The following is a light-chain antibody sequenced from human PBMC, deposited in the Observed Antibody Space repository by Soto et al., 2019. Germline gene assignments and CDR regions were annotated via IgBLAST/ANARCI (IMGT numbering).Light chain of an antibody. CDR3: CSYAGSSMFV. CDR1: SSYVGPYNL. CDR2: EVV. J-gene: IGLJ2*01. V-gene: IGLV2-23*02. Sequence: QSALTQPASVSGSPGQSITISCTGSSSYVGPYNLVSWYQHHPGKAPKLMISEVVKRPSGVSNRFSGSKSGNTASLTISGLQAEDEADYYCCSYAGSSMFVFGGGTKLTVL.